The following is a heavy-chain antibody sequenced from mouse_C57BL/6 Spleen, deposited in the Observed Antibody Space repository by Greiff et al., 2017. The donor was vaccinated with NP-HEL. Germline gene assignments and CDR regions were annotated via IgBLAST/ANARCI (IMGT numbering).Heavy chain of an antibody. CDR3: AREETTVVARRDYAMDY. Sequence: QVQLKQPGAELVKPGASVKMSCKASGYTFTSYWITWVKQRPGQGLEWIGDIYPGSGSTNYNEKFKSKATLTVDTSSSTAYMQLSSLTSEDSAVYYCAREETTVVARRDYAMDYWGQGTSVTVSS. V-gene: IGHV1-55*01. D-gene: IGHD1-1*01. CDR1: GYTFTSYW. J-gene: IGHJ4*01. CDR2: IYPGSGST.